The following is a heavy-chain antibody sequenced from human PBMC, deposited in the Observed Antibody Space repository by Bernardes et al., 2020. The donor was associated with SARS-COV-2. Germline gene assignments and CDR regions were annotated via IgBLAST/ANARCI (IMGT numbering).Heavy chain of an antibody. D-gene: IGHD2-15*01. CDR1: GFTFSGSA. J-gene: IGHJ4*02. Sequence: GGSLRLSCAASGFTFSGSAMHWVRQASGKGLEWVGRIRSKANSYATAYAASVKGRFTISRDDSKNTAYLQMNSLKTEDTAVYYCTTVVTPTPGDYWGQGTLVTVSS. CDR2: IRSKANSYAT. V-gene: IGHV3-73*01. CDR3: TTVVTPTPGDY.